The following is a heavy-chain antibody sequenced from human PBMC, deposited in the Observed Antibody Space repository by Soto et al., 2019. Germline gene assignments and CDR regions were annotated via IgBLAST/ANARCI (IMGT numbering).Heavy chain of an antibody. J-gene: IGHJ4*02. Sequence: GASVKVSCKASGYPFSDYYIHWVRQAPGQGLEWMGWINPNSGGTKYAPKFQGGVTMSRDTSITTAYMELSRLRSGDTAVYYCAREPATAKPEGVDFLGQGTLVTVSS. D-gene: IGHD1-1*01. V-gene: IGHV1-2*02. CDR3: AREPATAKPEGVDF. CDR1: GYPFSDYY. CDR2: INPNSGGT.